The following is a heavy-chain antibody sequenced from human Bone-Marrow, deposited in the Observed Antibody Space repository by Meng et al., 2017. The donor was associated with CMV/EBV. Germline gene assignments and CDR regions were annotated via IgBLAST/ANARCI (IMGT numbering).Heavy chain of an antibody. CDR2: IRSKAYGGTT. D-gene: IGHD2-15*01. V-gene: IGHV3-49*04. CDR3: TSCRSDLSVDF. CDR1: GFIFSRYE. J-gene: IGHJ4*02. Sequence: GESLKISCAASGFIFSRYEMNWVRQAPGKGLEWVGFIRSKAYGGTTDYAASVKGRFIISRDDSKSIAYLQMNSLKTEDTAMYYCTSCRSDLSVDFWGQGTLVTVSS.